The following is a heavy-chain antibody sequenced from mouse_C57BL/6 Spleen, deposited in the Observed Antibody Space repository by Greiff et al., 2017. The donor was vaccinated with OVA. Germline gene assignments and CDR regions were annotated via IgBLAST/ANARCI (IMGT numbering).Heavy chain of an antibody. Sequence: QVQLQQSGAELVRPGASVTLSCKASGYPFTDYEMHWVKQTPVHGLEWIGAIDPETGGTAYNQKFKGKAILTADKSSSTAYMERRSLTSEDSAVYYCTRGGINYAMDYWGQGTSVTVSS. CDR1: GYPFTDYE. J-gene: IGHJ4*01. CDR2: IDPETGGT. CDR3: TRGGINYAMDY. V-gene: IGHV1-15*01.